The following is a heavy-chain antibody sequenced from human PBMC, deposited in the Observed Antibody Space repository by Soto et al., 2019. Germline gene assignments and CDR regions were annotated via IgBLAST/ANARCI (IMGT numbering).Heavy chain of an antibody. D-gene: IGHD4-17*01. V-gene: IGHV3-30-3*01. CDR2: ISFDGDTK. J-gene: IGHJ5*02. Sequence: GGALRLSCAASGFSFSDYVMHGGRQAPGKGLEWVAVISFDGDTKFYADSVKGRFTISRDNSKNKLFLQMNSLRGEDSAVYYCARWSSPYADQDLRTYSARRSFD. CDR1: GFSFSDYV. CDR3: ARWSSPYADQDLRTYSARRSFD.